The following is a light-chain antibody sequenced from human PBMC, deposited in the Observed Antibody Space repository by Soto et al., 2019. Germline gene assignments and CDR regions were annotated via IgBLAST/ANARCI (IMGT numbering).Light chain of an antibody. CDR3: LLSYSGASTYV. Sequence: QALVDQEPSLTVSPGCTVTLTCGSSTGAVTSGHYPYWFQQKPGQAPRTLIYDTSNKHSWTPARFSGSLLGGKAALTLSGAQPEDEAEYYCLLSYSGASTYVFGTGTKVTVL. J-gene: IGLJ1*01. V-gene: IGLV7-46*01. CDR2: DTS. CDR1: TGAVTSGHY.